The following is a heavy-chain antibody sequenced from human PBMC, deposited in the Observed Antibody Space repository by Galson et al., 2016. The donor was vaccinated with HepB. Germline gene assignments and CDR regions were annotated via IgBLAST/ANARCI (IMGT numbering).Heavy chain of an antibody. CDR3: IQGSTAPAV. J-gene: IGHJ6*04. Sequence: SLRLSCAASGFTFSSYAMSWVRQAPGKGLEWVSGISGRGGSTYYADSVKGRFTISRDNAKNSLYLQMNSLRAEDTATYYCIQGSTAPAVWGKGTTVTVSS. CDR1: GFTFSSYA. V-gene: IGHV3-23*01. CDR2: ISGRGGST. D-gene: IGHD1-26*01.